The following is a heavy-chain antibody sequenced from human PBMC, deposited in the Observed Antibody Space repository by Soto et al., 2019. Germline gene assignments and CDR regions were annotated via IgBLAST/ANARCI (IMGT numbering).Heavy chain of an antibody. Sequence: PGGSLRLCCAASGFTFSSYSMNWVRQAPGKGLEWVSYISSSSTIYYADSVKGRFTISRDNAKNSLYLQMNSLRDEDTAVYYCARELKWLRLFDYWGQGTLVTVSS. V-gene: IGHV3-48*02. CDR3: ARELKWLRLFDY. J-gene: IGHJ4*02. D-gene: IGHD5-12*01. CDR2: ISSSSTI. CDR1: GFTFSSYS.